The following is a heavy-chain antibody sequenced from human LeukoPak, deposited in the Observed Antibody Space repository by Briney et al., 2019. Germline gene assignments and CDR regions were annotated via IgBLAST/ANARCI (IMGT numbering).Heavy chain of an antibody. CDR3: AKVATFGGVIDHFDY. V-gene: IGHV3-30*18. CDR1: RFTFSSYD. Sequence: GGSLRLSCAASRFTFSSYDMHWVRQAPGKGLEWVALISYDGSNKYYADSVKGRFTISRDNSKNTLYLQMNSLRAEDTAVYYCAKVATFGGVIDHFDYWGQGTLVTVSS. D-gene: IGHD3-16*02. CDR2: ISYDGSNK. J-gene: IGHJ4*02.